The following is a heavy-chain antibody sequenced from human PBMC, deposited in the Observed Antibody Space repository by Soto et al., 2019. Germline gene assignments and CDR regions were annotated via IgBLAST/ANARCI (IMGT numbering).Heavy chain of an antibody. Sequence: QVQLVESGGGVVQPGRSLRLSCAASGFTFSSYGMHWVRQAPGKGLEWVAVISYDGSNKYYADSVKGRFTISRDNSKNTLHLQMNSLRAEDTAVYYCAKDLGGAVDYWGQGTLVTFSS. D-gene: IGHD3-16*01. V-gene: IGHV3-30*18. CDR3: AKDLGGAVDY. CDR1: GFTFSSYG. J-gene: IGHJ4*02. CDR2: ISYDGSNK.